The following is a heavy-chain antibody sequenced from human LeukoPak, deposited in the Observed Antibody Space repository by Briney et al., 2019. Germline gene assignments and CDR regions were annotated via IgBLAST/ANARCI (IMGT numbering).Heavy chain of an antibody. CDR3: AREAIAVAGTGAPTDY. V-gene: IGHV3-21*01. Sequence: PGGSLRLSCAASGFAFSSYSMNWVRQAPGQGLEWVSSISISSSHIYYADSVKGRFTISRDNAKNSLYLQMNSLRAEDTAVYYCAREAIAVAGTGAPTDYWGQGTLVTVSS. CDR1: GFAFSSYS. J-gene: IGHJ4*02. D-gene: IGHD6-19*01. CDR2: ISISSSHI.